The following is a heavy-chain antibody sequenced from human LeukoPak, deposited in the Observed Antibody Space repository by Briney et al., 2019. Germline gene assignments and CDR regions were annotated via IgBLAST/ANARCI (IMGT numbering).Heavy chain of an antibody. Sequence: SETLSLTCTVSGGSISSYYWSWIRQPPGKGLEWIGYIYYSGSINYNPSLKSRVTISVDTSKNQFSLKLSSVTAADTAVYYCARVKTYYYDSSGYYYVRYFDYWGQGTLVTVSS. D-gene: IGHD3-22*01. V-gene: IGHV4-59*01. J-gene: IGHJ4*02. CDR3: ARVKTYYYDSSGYYYVRYFDY. CDR2: IYYSGSI. CDR1: GGSISSYY.